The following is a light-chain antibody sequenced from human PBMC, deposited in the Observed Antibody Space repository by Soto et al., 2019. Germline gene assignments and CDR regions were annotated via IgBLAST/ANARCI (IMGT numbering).Light chain of an antibody. J-gene: IGKJ5*01. CDR3: QQYNSWPIT. CDR2: GAS. Sequence: EIVMTQSPATLSVSPGESATLSCRASQNINSDLAWYVQKPGQAPRRVIYGASTWSTDVPPRFTGSGSGTEFTLTISGLQSEDFAVYYGQQYNSWPITFGQGTRL. V-gene: IGKV3D-15*01. CDR1: QNINSD.